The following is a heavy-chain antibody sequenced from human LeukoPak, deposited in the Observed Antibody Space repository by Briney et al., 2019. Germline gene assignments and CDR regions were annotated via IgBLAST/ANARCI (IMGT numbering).Heavy chain of an antibody. Sequence: PGRSPRLSCAASGFTFSDSAMHWVRQAPGKELEWVAVISHDGKNKYYADSVKGRFTISRDNSENTLFLQVNSLRVEDTAVYYCARVRDYSSSWYGAFEHWGQGTLVTVSS. V-gene: IGHV3-30*04. CDR3: ARVRDYSSSWYGAFEH. J-gene: IGHJ4*02. CDR1: GFTFSDSA. D-gene: IGHD6-13*01. CDR2: ISHDGKNK.